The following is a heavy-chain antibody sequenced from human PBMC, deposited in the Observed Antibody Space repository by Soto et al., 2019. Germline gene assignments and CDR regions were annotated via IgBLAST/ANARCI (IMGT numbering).Heavy chain of an antibody. D-gene: IGHD5-12*01. Sequence: QVQLQQWGAGLLKPSETLSLNCGVNGGSLSGYYWSWIRQPPGKGLEWIGEIKDGGYTNYSPSLKSRATISSDRSNNQFSLRLNSVTAADTGVYYCARDQEGVVATHWDQGALVTVSS. CDR3: ARDQEGVVATH. CDR1: GGSLSGYY. J-gene: IGHJ4*02. V-gene: IGHV4-34*01. CDR2: IKDGGYT.